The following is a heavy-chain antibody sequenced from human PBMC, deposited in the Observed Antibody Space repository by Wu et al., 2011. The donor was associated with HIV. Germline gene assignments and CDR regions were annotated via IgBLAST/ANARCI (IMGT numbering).Heavy chain of an antibody. CDR2: MVPMFGRQ. J-gene: IGHJ6*03. V-gene: IGHV1-69*14. CDR1: RHFNGHA. Sequence: QVQLVRGLGREVKKAWVLGEGLLQGFWRHFNGHAMSWVRQAPGQGLEWMGGMVPMFGRQDYAQKFRGRVKITVDTSQTIAYMELNSLRSDDTAVYYCARSGVSAEYYFYYMNDWGKGTTVTVPS. D-gene: IGHD2-2*01. CDR3: ARSGVSAEYYFYYMND.